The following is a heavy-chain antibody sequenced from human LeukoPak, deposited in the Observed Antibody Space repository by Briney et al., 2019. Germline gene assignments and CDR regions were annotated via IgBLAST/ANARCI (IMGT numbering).Heavy chain of an antibody. V-gene: IGHV3-23*01. Sequence: PGGSLRLSCAASGLTFSSYAMSWVRQAPGKGLEWVSAISGSGGSTYYADSVKGRFTISRDNTKNTLYLQMNSLKAEDTAVYYCARPPRGTDFWSGYYYWGQGTLVTVSS. CDR3: ARPPRGTDFWSGYYY. CDR2: ISGSGGST. CDR1: GLTFSSYA. J-gene: IGHJ4*02. D-gene: IGHD3-3*01.